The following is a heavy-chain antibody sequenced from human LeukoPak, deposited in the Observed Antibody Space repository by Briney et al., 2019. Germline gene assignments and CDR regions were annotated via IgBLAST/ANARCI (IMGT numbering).Heavy chain of an antibody. CDR3: ARHLNNCGDDCYIFDY. CDR2: IYYSGST. CDR1: GGSIFSYY. D-gene: IGHD2-21*01. J-gene: IGHJ4*02. V-gene: IGHV4-59*08. Sequence: SETLSLTCAVSGGSIFSYYWSWIRQPPGKGLEWMGYIYYSGSTNYNPSLKSRVTISVDTSKNQFSLRVSSVTAADTAVYYCARHLNNCGDDCYIFDYWGQGTLVTVSS.